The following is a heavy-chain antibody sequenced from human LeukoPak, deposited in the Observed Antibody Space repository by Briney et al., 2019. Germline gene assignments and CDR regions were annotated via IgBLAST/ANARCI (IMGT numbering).Heavy chain of an antibody. D-gene: IGHD3-10*01. CDR3: ARVRKDYYGSGSYHGAFDI. CDR1: EFTFSAFW. Sequence: GGSLRLSCAASEFTFSAFWMSWVRQAPGKGLEWVASINQDASRKHYVDSVKGRFTVSRDNAEKSLFLQANSLRAEDTAVYYCARVRKDYYGSGSYHGAFDIWGQGTMVTVSS. V-gene: IGHV3-7*01. J-gene: IGHJ3*02. CDR2: INQDASRK.